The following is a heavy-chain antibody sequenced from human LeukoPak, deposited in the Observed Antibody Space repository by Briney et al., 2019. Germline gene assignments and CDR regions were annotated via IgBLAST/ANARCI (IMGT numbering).Heavy chain of an antibody. CDR1: GYTFIDYY. CDR2: MNPNTGGT. J-gene: IGHJ5*02. D-gene: IGHD2-2*02. Sequence: ASVKVSCKASGYTFIDYYMHWVRQAPGQGLEWVGWMNPNTGGTNYAQKYQGRVTMTSDTSITTFYMGLSNLESADTAIYYCARDVFAAYTTHHKFDPWGQGTLVTVSS. CDR3: ARDVFAAYTTHHKFDP. V-gene: IGHV1-2*02.